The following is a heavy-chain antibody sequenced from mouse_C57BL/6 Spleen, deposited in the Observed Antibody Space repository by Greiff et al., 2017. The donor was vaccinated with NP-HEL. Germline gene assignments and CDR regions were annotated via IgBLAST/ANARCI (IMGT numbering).Heavy chain of an antibody. Sequence: VQLQQSGPELVKPGASVKISCKASGYSFTDYNMNWVKQSNGKSLEWIGVINPNYGTTSYNQKFKGKATLTVDQSSSTAYMQLNSLTSEDSAVDYWARWGGLRHYAMDYWGQGTSVTVSS. D-gene: IGHD2-2*01. CDR2: INPNYGTT. V-gene: IGHV1-39*01. CDR1: GYSFTDYN. CDR3: ARWGGLRHYAMDY. J-gene: IGHJ4*01.